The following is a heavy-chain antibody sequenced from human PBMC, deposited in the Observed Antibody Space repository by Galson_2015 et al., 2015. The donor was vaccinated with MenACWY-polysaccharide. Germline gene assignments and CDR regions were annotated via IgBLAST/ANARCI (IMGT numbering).Heavy chain of an antibody. CDR1: GFIFYNYA. J-gene: IGHJ4*01. D-gene: IGHD6-6*01. Sequence: SLRLSCAASGFIFYNYAMSWVRQAPGKGLEWVSTIDYKEGVRTHYADSVKGRFTISRDNSKNTVYLQIDSLRADDTAVYYCARDGFPSSSAAFDYWGHGSLVTVSS. V-gene: IGHV3-23*01. CDR2: IDYKEGVRT. CDR3: ARDGFPSSSAAFDY.